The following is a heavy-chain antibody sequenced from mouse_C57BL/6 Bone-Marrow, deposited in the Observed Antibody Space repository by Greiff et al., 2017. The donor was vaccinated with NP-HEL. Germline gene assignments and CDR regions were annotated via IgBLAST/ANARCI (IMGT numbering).Heavy chain of an antibody. V-gene: IGHV5-12*01. Sequence: EVMLVESGGGLVQPGGSLKLSCAASGFTFSDYYMYWVRQTPEKRLEWVAYISNGGGSTYYPDTVKGRFTISRDNAKNTLYLQMSRLKSEDTAMYYCARAGDAMDYWGQGTSVTVSS. J-gene: IGHJ4*01. CDR3: ARAGDAMDY. D-gene: IGHD4-1*01. CDR1: GFTFSDYY. CDR2: ISNGGGST.